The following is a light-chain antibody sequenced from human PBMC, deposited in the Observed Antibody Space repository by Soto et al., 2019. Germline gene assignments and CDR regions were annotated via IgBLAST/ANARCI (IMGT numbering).Light chain of an antibody. V-gene: IGKV2-30*01. CDR2: KVS. J-gene: IGKJ2*01. CDR3: MQGTYWPPYN. CDR1: QSLVFSDGNTY. Sequence: DVVRTQSPLSLPVTLGQPASISCRSSQSLVFSDGNTYVSWIHQRPGQSRRRLIYKVSHRDSGVPDRFSGSGSGTDFTPKISRVETEDVGVYYCMQGTYWPPYNFGQGTKVDIK.